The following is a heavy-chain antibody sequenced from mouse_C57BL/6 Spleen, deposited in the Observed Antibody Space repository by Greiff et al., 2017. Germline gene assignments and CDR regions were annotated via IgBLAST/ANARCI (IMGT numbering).Heavy chain of an antibody. J-gene: IGHJ2*01. D-gene: IGHD4-1*01. Sequence: EVKVEESGGGLVKPGGSLKLSCAASGFTFSSYAMSWVRQTPEKRLEWVATISDGGSYTYYPDNVKGRFTISRDNAKNNLYLQMSHLKSEDTAMYYCARDKLGFDYWGQGTTLTVSS. CDR2: ISDGGSYT. CDR3: ARDKLGFDY. V-gene: IGHV5-4*01. CDR1: GFTFSSYA.